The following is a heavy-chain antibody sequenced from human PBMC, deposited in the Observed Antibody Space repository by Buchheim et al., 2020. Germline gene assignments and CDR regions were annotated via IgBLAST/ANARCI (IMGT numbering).Heavy chain of an antibody. CDR1: GGSISSGGYY. CDR3: ASRYCSGGSCYSQYYFDY. Sequence: QVQLQESGPGLVKPSQTLSLTCTVSGGSISSGGYYWSWIRQHPGKGLEWIGYLYYSGSTYYTPSLKRRVTISVDTSKNQLPLKLSSVTAADTAVYYCASRYCSGGSCYSQYYFDYWGQGTL. CDR2: LYYSGST. V-gene: IGHV4-31*03. J-gene: IGHJ4*02. D-gene: IGHD2-15*01.